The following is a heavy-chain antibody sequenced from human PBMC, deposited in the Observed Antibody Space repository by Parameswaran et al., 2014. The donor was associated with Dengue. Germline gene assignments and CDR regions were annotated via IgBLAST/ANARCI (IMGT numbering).Heavy chain of an antibody. J-gene: IGHJ6*02. D-gene: IGHD3-9*01. CDR3: TTSGSGVYFDYYYYYGMDV. Sequence: RWIRQPPGKGLEWVGRIKSKTDGGTTDYAAPVKGRFTISRDDSKNTLYLQMNSLKTEDTAVYYCTTSGSGVYFDYYYYYGMDVWGQGTTVTVSS. V-gene: IGHV3-15*01. CDR2: IKSKTDGGTT.